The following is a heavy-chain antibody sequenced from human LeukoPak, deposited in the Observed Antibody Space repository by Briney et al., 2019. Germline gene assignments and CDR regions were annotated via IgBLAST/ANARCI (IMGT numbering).Heavy chain of an antibody. CDR2: ISSSGSTI. CDR3: ARGRNISPTDAFDI. J-gene: IGHJ3*02. D-gene: IGHD4-11*01. Sequence: GGSLRLSCAASGFTFSDYYMSWIRQAPGKGLEWVSYISSSGSTIYYADSVKGRFTIFRDNSKNTLYLQMNSLRAEDTAVYYCARGRNISPTDAFDIWGQGTMVTVSS. CDR1: GFTFSDYY. V-gene: IGHV3-11*04.